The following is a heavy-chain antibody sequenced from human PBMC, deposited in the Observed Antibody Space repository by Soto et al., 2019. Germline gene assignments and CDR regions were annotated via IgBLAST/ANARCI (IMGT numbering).Heavy chain of an antibody. V-gene: IGHV1-24*01. CDR2: FDPEDGET. J-gene: IGHJ6*03. D-gene: IGHD3-16*02. CDR1: GYTLTELS. Sequence: ASVKVSCKVSGYTLTELSMHWVRQAPGKGLEWMGGFDPEDGETIYAQKFQGRVTMTEDTSTDTAYMELSSLRSEDTAVYYCATGAITFGGVIVGNFYYMDVWGKGTTVTVSS. CDR3: ATGAITFGGVIVGNFYYMDV.